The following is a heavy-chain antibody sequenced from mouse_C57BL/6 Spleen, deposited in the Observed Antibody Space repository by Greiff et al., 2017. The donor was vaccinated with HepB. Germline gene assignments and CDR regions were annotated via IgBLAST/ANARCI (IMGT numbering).Heavy chain of an antibody. CDR1: GYSITSGYY. J-gene: IGHJ4*01. CDR2: ISYDGSN. V-gene: IGHV3-6*01. Sequence: EVKLMESGPGLVKPSQSLSLTCSVTGYSITSGYYWNWIRQFPGNKLEWMGYISYDGSNNYNPSLKNRISITRDTSKNQFFLKLNSVTTEDTATYYCARDSPYYYGSTPYAMDYWGQGTSVTVSS. CDR3: ARDSPYYYGSTPYAMDY. D-gene: IGHD1-1*01.